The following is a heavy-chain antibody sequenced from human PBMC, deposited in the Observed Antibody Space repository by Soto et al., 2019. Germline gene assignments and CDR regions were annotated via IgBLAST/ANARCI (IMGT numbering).Heavy chain of an antibody. Sequence: QVQLVQSGAEVKKPGASVKVSCKASGYTFTSYDSNWVRQATGQGLEWRGWMNPNSGNTGYAQKFQGRVTMTRNTSISTAYMELSSLRSEDTAVYYCARERTGTTSMDVWGQGTTVTVSS. V-gene: IGHV1-8*01. J-gene: IGHJ6*02. CDR3: ARERTGTTSMDV. D-gene: IGHD1-1*01. CDR2: MNPNSGNT. CDR1: GYTFTSYD.